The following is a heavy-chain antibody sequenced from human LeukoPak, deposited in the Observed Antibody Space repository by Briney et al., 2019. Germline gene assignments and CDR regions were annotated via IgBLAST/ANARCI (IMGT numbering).Heavy chain of an antibody. CDR1: GFTFDDYG. D-gene: IGHD3-10*01. CDR3: ARGVYGSGIGYFQH. V-gene: IGHV3-20*04. CDR2: INWNGGST. J-gene: IGHJ1*01. Sequence: GGSLRLSCAASGFTFDDYGMSWVRQAPGKGLEWVSGINWNGGSTGYADSVKGRFTISRDNAKNSLYLQMNSLRAEDTAVYYCARGVYGSGIGYFQHWGQGTLVTVSS.